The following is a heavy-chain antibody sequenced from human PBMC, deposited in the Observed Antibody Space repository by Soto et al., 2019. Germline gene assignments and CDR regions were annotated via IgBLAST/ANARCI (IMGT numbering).Heavy chain of an antibody. V-gene: IGHV3-33*01. J-gene: IGHJ6*02. CDR1: GFTFSSYG. CDR3: AREAGDVYYYGMDV. Sequence: GGSLRLSCAASGFTFSSYGMHWVRQAPGKGLEWVAVIWYDGSNKYYADSVKGRFTISRDNSKNTLYLQMNSLRAEDTAVYYCAREAGDVYYYGMDVWGQGTTVTVSS. D-gene: IGHD6-19*01. CDR2: IWYDGSNK.